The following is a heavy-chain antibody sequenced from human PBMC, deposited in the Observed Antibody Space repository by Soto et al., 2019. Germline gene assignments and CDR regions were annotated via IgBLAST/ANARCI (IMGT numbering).Heavy chain of an antibody. CDR1: GFTFSSYD. CDR3: ARATTSVRYYGMDV. D-gene: IGHD4-17*01. V-gene: IGHV3-13*01. Sequence: GSLRLSFAASGFTFSSYDMHWVRQATGKGLEWVSAIGTAGDTYYPGSVKGRFTISRENAKNSLYLQMNSLRAGDTAVYYCARATTSVRYYGMDVWGQGTTVTVSS. J-gene: IGHJ6*02. CDR2: IGTAGDT.